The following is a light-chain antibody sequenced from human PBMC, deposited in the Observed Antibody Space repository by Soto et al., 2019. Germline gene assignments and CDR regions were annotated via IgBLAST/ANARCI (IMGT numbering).Light chain of an antibody. J-gene: IGLJ1*01. CDR1: TSDVGRYNY. CDR2: DVS. V-gene: IGLV2-14*01. Sequence: QSLLTQPASVSGSPGQSITISCTGTTSDVGRYNYVSWYQQHPGKAPKLIIYDVSNRPSGVSNRFSGSKSGNTASLTISGLQAEDEADYYCNSYTSSSTYVFGTGTKVPVL. CDR3: NSYTSSSTYV.